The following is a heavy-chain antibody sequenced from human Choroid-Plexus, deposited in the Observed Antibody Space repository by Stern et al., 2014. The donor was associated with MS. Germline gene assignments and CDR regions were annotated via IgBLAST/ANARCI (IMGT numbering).Heavy chain of an antibody. V-gene: IGHV3-30*18. CDR3: AKDRQWSTYFFDY. D-gene: IGHD2-15*01. CDR1: GFTFSNFG. CDR2: ISYDGSYK. J-gene: IGHJ4*02. Sequence: MQLVESGGGVAQPGRPLILSCAASGFTFSNFGMHWVRQAPGKGLEWVALISYDGSYKYYADSVKGCFTIFRDNSKNTLYMHMNSLRAEDTAVYYCAKDRQWSTYFFDYWGQGSLVTVSS.